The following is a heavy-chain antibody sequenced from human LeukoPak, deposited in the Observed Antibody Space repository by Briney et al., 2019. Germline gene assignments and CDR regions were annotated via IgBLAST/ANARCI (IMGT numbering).Heavy chain of an antibody. Sequence: ASVKVSCKVSGYTFTDYYMHWVQQAPGKGLEWMGLVDPEDGETIYAEKFQGRVTITADTSTDTAYMELSRLRSEDTAVYYCATIASFGVAVFDYWGQGTLVTVSS. CDR3: ATIASFGVAVFDY. CDR2: VDPEDGET. J-gene: IGHJ4*02. V-gene: IGHV1-69-2*01. CDR1: GYTFTDYY. D-gene: IGHD3-3*01.